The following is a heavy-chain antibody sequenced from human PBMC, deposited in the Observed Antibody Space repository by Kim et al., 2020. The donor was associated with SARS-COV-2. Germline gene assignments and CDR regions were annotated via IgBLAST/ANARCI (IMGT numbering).Heavy chain of an antibody. D-gene: IGHD3-22*01. CDR2: IFYSGST. CDR3: ARFTSDSRGFYSYFAY. J-gene: IGHJ4*02. CDR1: GGSVTSGGHY. Sequence: SETLSLTCIVSGGSVTSGGHYWSWVRQHPGRGLEWIGHIFYSGSTYYNPSLRSRLTISIDTFRDQFSLNLSSVTAADAAIYYCARFTSDSRGFYSYFAYWGQGKMVTVSS. V-gene: IGHV4-31*03.